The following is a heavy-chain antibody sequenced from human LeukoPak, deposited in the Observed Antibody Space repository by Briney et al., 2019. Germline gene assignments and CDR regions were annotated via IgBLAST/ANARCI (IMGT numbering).Heavy chain of an antibody. CDR1: GFTFSSYG. CDR2: ITATSSST. J-gene: IGHJ4*01. V-gene: IGHV3-23*01. D-gene: IGHD3-10*01. Sequence: GGSLRLSCAASGFTFSSYGMSWVRQAPGKGLEWVSAITATSSSTHDADSVQGRFTISRDNSKNTPYLQMNSLRPEDTAIYYCAKLFESGTYNTSFHYWGQGTLVTVSS. CDR3: AKLFESGTYNTSFHY.